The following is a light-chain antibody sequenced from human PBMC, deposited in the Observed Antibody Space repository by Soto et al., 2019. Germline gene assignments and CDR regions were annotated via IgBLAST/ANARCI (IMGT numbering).Light chain of an antibody. J-gene: IGKJ1*01. CDR1: QSVSSSY. V-gene: IGKV3-20*01. CDR3: QQYDSSPRT. CDR2: GAS. Sequence: ELVLTQSPGTLSLSPGERATLSCRASQSVSSSYLAWYQQEPGQAPRXXIYGASSRAADIPDRFSGSGSGTDLTITINRLEPEDFEVYYCQQYDSSPRTFGQGTKVDIK.